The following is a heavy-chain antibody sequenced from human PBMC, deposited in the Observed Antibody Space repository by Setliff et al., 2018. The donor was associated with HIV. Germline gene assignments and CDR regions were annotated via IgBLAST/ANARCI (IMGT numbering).Heavy chain of an antibody. CDR3: ARGHSTVDFDY. V-gene: IGHV1-2*02. Sequence: GASVKVSCKSSGYTFTGSFMHWVRQAPGQGLEWMGWINPNSGGTNYAQKFQGRVTMTRDTSISTAYMELSRLRSDDTAVYYCARGHSTVDFDYWGQGTLVTVSS. D-gene: IGHD4-17*01. CDR2: INPNSGGT. J-gene: IGHJ4*02. CDR1: GYTFTGSF.